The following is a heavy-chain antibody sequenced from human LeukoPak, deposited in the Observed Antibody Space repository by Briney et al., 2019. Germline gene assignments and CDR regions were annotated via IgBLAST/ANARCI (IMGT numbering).Heavy chain of an antibody. CDR3: ARAGYSSSWNPSGYYFDY. CDR1: GYTFTSSD. V-gene: IGHV1-8*01. Sequence: GASVKVSCRASGYTFTSSDINWVRQAAGQGLEWMGWMNPNSGNTGIVQKFQGRLSMTRDASISTAYMELTSLTSEDTAVYYCARAGYSSSWNPSGYYFDYWGQGTLITVSS. J-gene: IGHJ4*02. CDR2: MNPNSGNT. D-gene: IGHD6-13*01.